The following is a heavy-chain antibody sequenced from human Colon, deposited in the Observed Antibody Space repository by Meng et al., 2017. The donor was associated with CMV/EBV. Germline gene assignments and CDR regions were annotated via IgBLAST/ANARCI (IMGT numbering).Heavy chain of an antibody. V-gene: IGHV3-23*01. CDR1: GFTFNTYG. J-gene: IGHJ4*02. CDR3: AKLRDLEWPDYFDS. D-gene: IGHD3-3*01. Sequence: GGSLRLSCAASGFTFNTYGMSWVRQTPGKGLEWVSSISARSENTYYADSVKGRFIISRDNTRNTLSLQLNSLRGEDTALYYCAKLRDLEWPDYFDSWGQGTLVTVSS. CDR2: ISARSENT.